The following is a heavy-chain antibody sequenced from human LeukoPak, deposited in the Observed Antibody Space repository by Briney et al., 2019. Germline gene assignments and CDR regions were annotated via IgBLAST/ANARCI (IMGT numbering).Heavy chain of an antibody. CDR3: ARHLRGSSWLDY. CDR2: IYTSGST. Sequence: SETLSLTCTVSGGSISSGSYYWSWIRQPAGEGLEWIGRIYTSGSTNYNPSLKSRVTISVDTSKNQFSLKLSSVTAADTAVYYCARHLRGSSWLDYWGQGTLVTVSS. D-gene: IGHD6-13*01. V-gene: IGHV4-61*02. CDR1: GGSISSGSYY. J-gene: IGHJ4*02.